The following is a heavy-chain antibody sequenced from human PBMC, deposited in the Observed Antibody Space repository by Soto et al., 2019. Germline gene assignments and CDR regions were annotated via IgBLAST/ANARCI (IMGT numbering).Heavy chain of an antibody. V-gene: IGHV3-21*01. Sequence: GGSLRLSCAASGFTFSSYSMNWVRQAPGKGLEWVSSISSSSSYIYYADSVKGRFTISRDNAKNSLYLQMNSLRAEDTAVYYCGRLEGLATISYYFDYWGQGALVTVSS. CDR1: GFTFSSYS. CDR2: ISSSSSYI. CDR3: GRLEGLATISYYFDY. J-gene: IGHJ4*02. D-gene: IGHD3-9*01.